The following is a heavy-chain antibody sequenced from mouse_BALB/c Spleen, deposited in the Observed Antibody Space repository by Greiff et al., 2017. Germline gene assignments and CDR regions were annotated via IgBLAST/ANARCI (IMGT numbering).Heavy chain of an antibody. CDR1: GFTFSSYA. CDR3: ARREKNDGCPDY. Sequence: EVQRVESGGGLVKPGGSLKLSCAASGFTFSSYAMSWVRQTPEKRLEWVASISSGGSTYYPDSVKGRFTISRDNARNILYLQMSSLRSEDTAMYYCARREKNDGCPDYWGQGTTLTVSA. D-gene: IGHD2-3*01. J-gene: IGHJ2*01. CDR2: ISSGGST. V-gene: IGHV5-6-5*01.